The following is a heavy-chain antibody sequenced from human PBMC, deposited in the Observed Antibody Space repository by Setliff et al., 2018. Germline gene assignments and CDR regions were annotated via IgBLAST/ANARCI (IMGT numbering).Heavy chain of an antibody. J-gene: IGHJ4*02. V-gene: IGHV3-7*04. CDR3: AKEVMGLHLSGLDY. CDR1: GFTFGSYW. D-gene: IGHD5-12*01. CDR2: ISPDGSEK. Sequence: GGSLRLSCAASGFTFGSYWMNWVRQAPGKGLEWVANISPDGSEKYYVDSVKGRFTISRDNSKTTLFLQMNSLRPEDTGIYYCAKEVMGLHLSGLDYWGQGNLVTVSS.